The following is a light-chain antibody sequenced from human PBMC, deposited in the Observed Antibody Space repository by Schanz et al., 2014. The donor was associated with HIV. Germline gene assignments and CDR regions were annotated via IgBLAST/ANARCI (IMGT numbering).Light chain of an antibody. CDR3: TSYAGSNDLV. V-gene: IGLV2-14*03. Sequence: QSALTQPASVSGSLGQSITISCTGTSGDVGRYDYVSWYQQHPGKAPKLILYDVDNRPAGVSNRFSGSKSGNTASLTVSGLQAEDEADYYCTSYAGSNDLVFGGGTKLTVL. CDR2: DVD. J-gene: IGLJ2*01. CDR1: SGDVGRYDY.